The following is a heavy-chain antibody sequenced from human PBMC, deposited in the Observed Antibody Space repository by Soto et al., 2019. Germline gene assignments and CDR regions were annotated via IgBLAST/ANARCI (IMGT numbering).Heavy chain of an antibody. CDR3: ARMVVVVAAADAFDI. V-gene: IGHV4-59*01. J-gene: IGHJ3*02. CDR2: IYYSGST. D-gene: IGHD2-15*01. Sequence: PSETLSLTYTVSGGSISSYYWSWIRQPPGKGLEWIGYIYYSGSTNYNPSLKSRVTISVDTSKNQFSLKLSSVTAADTAVYYCARMVVVVAAADAFDIWGQGTMVT. CDR1: GGSISSYY.